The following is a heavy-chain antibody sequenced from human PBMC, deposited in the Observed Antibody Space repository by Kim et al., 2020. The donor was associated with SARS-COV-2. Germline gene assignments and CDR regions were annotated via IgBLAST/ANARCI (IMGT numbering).Heavy chain of an antibody. V-gene: IGHV4-59*01. CDR2: IYYSGST. Sequence: SETLSLTCTVSGGSISSYYWSWIRQPPGKGLEWIGYIYYSGSTNYNPSLKSRVTISVDTSKNQFSLKLSSVTAADTAVYYCARDDTLIGPSGGYFDYWGQGTLVTVSS. D-gene: IGHD2-2*02. CDR1: GGSISSYY. J-gene: IGHJ4*02. CDR3: ARDDTLIGPSGGYFDY.